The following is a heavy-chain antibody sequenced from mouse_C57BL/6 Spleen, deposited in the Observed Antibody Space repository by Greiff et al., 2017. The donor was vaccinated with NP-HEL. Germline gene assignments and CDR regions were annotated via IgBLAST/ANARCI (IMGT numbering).Heavy chain of an antibody. V-gene: IGHV1-50*01. CDR2: IDPSDSYT. CDR3: ARGSGSSYDWFAY. D-gene: IGHD1-1*01. J-gene: IGHJ3*01. CDR1: GYTFTSYW. Sequence: QVQLQQPGAELVKPGASVKLSFKASGYTFTSYWMQWVKQRPGQGLEWIGEIDPSDSYTNYNQKFKGKATLTVDTSSSTAYMQLSSLTSEDSAVYYCARGSGSSYDWFAYWGQGTLVTVSA.